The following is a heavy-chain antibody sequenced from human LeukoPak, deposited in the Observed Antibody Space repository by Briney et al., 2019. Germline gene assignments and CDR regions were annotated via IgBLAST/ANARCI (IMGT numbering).Heavy chain of an antibody. Sequence: GGSLRLSCAASGFTFSSYAMSWVRQAPGKGLEWVSAISDSGGSTYYADSVKGRFTISRDNYKNTLYLQMNSLRAEDTAVYCCAKGGYFAFDIWGQGTMVTVSS. V-gene: IGHV3-23*01. CDR3: AKGGYFAFDI. CDR1: GFTFSSYA. D-gene: IGHD2-2*03. CDR2: ISDSGGST. J-gene: IGHJ3*02.